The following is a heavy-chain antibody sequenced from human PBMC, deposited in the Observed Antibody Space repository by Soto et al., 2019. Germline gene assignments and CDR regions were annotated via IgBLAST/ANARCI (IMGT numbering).Heavy chain of an antibody. CDR1: GYTFTSYY. D-gene: IGHD3-22*01. V-gene: IGHV1-46*01. CDR2: INPSGGST. CDR3: ARDCDPSYYYDSSGRSFDY. J-gene: IGHJ4*02. Sequence: GASVKVSFKASGYTFTSYYMHWVRQAPGQGLEWMGIINPSGGSTSYAQKFQGRVTMTRDTSTSTVYMELSSLRSEDTAVYYCARDCDPSYYYDSSGRSFDYWGQGTLVTVSS.